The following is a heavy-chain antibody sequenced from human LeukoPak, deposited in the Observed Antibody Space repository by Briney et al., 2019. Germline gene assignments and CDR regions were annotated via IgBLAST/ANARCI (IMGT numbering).Heavy chain of an antibody. CDR3: ARREGAAAVDMGAFDI. V-gene: IGHV5-51*01. CDR2: IYPGDSET. CDR1: GYSFTSYW. J-gene: IGHJ3*02. Sequence: GESLKISCKCSGYSFTSYWIGWVRQMPGKGLEWMGIIYPGDSETRYSPSFQGQVTISADKSISTAYLQWSSLKASDTAMYYCARREGAAAVDMGAFDIWGQGTMVTVSS. D-gene: IGHD5-12*01.